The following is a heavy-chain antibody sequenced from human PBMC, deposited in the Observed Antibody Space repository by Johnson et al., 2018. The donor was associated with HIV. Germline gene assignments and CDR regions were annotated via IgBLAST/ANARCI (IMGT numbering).Heavy chain of an antibody. CDR3: AKVEQGGLLPNDAFDI. Sequence: QVQLVESGGGVVQPGGSLRLSCAASGFTFSSYAMHWVRQAPGEGLEWVAVISYDGSNKYYADSVKGRFTISRDNSKNTLYLQMNSLRAEDTAVYYCAKVEQGGLLPNDAFDIWGQGTMVTVSS. CDR1: GFTFSSYA. V-gene: IGHV3-30*04. D-gene: IGHD2-21*02. J-gene: IGHJ3*02. CDR2: ISYDGSNK.